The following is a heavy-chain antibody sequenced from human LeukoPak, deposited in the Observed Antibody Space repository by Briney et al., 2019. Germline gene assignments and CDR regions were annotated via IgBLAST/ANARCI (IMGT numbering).Heavy chain of an antibody. CDR2: INHSGCT. V-gene: IGHV4-34*01. Sequence: SETLSLTCAFYGGSFSGYYWSWIRQPPGKGLEWIGEINHSGCTNYNPSLKSRVTISVDTSKNQFSLKLSSVTAADTAVYYCARGRKPQLLRPPRGFDYWGQGTLVTVSS. J-gene: IGHJ4*02. CDR1: GGSFSGYY. D-gene: IGHD2-2*01. CDR3: ARGRKPQLLRPPRGFDY.